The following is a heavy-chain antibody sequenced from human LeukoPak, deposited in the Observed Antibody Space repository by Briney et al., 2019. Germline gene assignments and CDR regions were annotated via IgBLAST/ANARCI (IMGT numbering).Heavy chain of an antibody. CDR2: IDPNSGGT. D-gene: IGHD3/OR15-3a*01. J-gene: IGHJ4*02. CDR3: ARDREGLAYFDY. Sequence: GASVTVSCKSSGYTFTCKFIHWVRQAPGQGLEWMGWIDPNSGGTDYAQKFRGRVTMTRDTSTSTAYMDLSSLISDDTAVYYCARDREGLAYFDYWGQGTLVTVSS. V-gene: IGHV1-2*02. CDR1: GYTFTCKF.